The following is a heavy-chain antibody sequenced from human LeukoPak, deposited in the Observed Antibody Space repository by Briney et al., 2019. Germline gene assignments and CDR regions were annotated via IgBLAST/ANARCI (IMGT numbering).Heavy chain of an antibody. D-gene: IGHD5-18*01. CDR3: ARTRGYSLGYSDY. J-gene: IGHJ4*02. Sequence: ASVKVSCKTFGYTFSSYDINWVRQATGQGLEWMGWMNPNSGDTGYAQKFQDRVTMTRNTSKSTAYMELSSLSSEDTAVYYCARTRGYSLGYSDYWGQGTLVTVSS. CDR2: MNPNSGDT. V-gene: IGHV1-8*01. CDR1: GYTFSSYD.